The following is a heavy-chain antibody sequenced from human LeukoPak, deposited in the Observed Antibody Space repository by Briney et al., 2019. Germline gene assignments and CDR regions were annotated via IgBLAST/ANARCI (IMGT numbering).Heavy chain of an antibody. V-gene: IGHV3-21*04. CDR1: GFTFSSYS. CDR2: ISSSSSYI. Sequence: GGSLRLSCAASGFTFSSYSMNWVRQAPGKGLEWVSSISSSSSYIYYADSVKGRFTISRDNAKNSLYLQMNSLRAEDTALYFCAKKAQYNGNYPLDYWGQGTLVTVSS. J-gene: IGHJ4*02. D-gene: IGHD1-26*01. CDR3: AKKAQYNGNYPLDY.